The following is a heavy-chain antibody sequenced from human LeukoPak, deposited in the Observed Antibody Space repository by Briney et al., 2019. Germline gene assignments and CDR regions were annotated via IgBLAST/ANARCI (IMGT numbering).Heavy chain of an antibody. D-gene: IGHD3-10*01. V-gene: IGHV4-31*03. J-gene: IGHJ4*02. CDR1: GGSIRNDNYY. CDR3: ARLYGSGKNYFDY. CDR2: IHYSGST. Sequence: SQTLSLTCTVSGGSIRNDNYYWSWVRQHPGKGLEWIEYIHYSGSTYYNPSLKSRVTLLVDSSKSHFSLKLTSVSTADTAVYYCARLYGSGKNYFDYWGQGTLVTVSS.